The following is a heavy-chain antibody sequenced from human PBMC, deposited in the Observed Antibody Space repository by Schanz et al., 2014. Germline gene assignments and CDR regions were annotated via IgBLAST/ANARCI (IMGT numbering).Heavy chain of an antibody. CDR1: GLTFSNHA. CDR2: IFGGGST. Sequence: EVQLVESGGGLVQPGGSLRLSCAASGLTFSNHAMSWVRQAPGKGLEWVSVIFGGGSTYYADSVKGRFTISRDNSKNTLFLQMNSLRAEDTALYFCAKEVRLVLRDWLPTPDFDYWGQGTLVTVSS. D-gene: IGHD3-3*01. V-gene: IGHV3-23*04. CDR3: AKEVRLVLRDWLPTPDFDY. J-gene: IGHJ4*02.